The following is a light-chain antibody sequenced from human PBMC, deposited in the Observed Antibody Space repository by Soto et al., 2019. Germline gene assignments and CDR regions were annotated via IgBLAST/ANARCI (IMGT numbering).Light chain of an antibody. CDR1: QSISNW. J-gene: IGKJ1*01. Sequence: DIQMTQSPSTLSASVGDRVTITCRASQSISNWLAWYQQKPGKAPKLLIFKASTLESGVPTRFSGSGSGTEFTLNISSLQPDDFATYHCQQNDTYPRTFGQGTKVDIK. CDR3: QQNDTYPRT. V-gene: IGKV1-5*03. CDR2: KAS.